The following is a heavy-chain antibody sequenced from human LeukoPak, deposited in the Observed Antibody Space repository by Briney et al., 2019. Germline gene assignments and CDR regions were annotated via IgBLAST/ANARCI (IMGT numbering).Heavy chain of an antibody. CDR2: IYSSGST. D-gene: IGHD2-21*02. CDR1: GGSISSYY. J-gene: IGHJ4*02. Sequence: SETLSLTCTVSGGSISSYYWSWIRQPPGKGLEWIGYIYSSGSTNYNPSLKSRITISVDTSKNQFSLKLSSVTAADTAVYYCARFAYCGGHCWYYFDYWGRGSLVTVSS. CDR3: ARFAYCGGHCWYYFDY. V-gene: IGHV4-59*01.